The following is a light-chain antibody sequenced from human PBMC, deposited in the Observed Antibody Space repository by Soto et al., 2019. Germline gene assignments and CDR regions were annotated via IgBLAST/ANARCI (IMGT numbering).Light chain of an antibody. CDR1: QSISSW. CDR3: QQYNSYPYT. J-gene: IGKJ2*01. CDR2: KAS. Sequence: DIQMTQSPSTLSASVGDRVTITCRASQSISSWLAWYQQKPEKAPKLLIYKASSLESGVPSRFSGSVSGTEFALTISSLQPDDFATYYCQQYNSYPYTFGQGTKLEIK. V-gene: IGKV1-5*03.